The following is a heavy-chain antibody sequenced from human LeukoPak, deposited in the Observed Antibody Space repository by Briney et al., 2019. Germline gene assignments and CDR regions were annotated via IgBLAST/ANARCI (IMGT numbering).Heavy chain of an antibody. D-gene: IGHD4-17*01. Sequence: GGSLRLSCTTPKFNIHNYGLTWVRQAPGKELEWVSSISGSGGSTQYAASVQGRFTISRDNSKNTLYLQMNSLRAEDTAVYYCAKDPNGDYIGAFDIWGQGTMVTVSS. V-gene: IGHV3-23*01. J-gene: IGHJ3*02. CDR1: KFNIHNYG. CDR3: AKDPNGDYIGAFDI. CDR2: ISGSGGST.